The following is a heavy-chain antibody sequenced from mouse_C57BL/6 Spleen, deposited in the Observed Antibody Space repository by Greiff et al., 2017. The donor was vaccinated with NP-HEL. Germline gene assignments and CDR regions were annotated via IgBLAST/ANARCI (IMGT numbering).Heavy chain of an antibody. CDR3: ARGGYGVAMCY. V-gene: IGHV1-80*01. J-gene: IGHJ4*01. Sequence: QVQLQQSGAELVKPGASVKISCKASGYAFSSYWMNWVKQRPGKGLEWIGQIYPGDGDTNYNGKFKGKATLTADKSSSTAYMQLVSLTSEYSAVYFCARGGYGVAMCYWGQGTSVTVSS. CDR1: GYAFSSYW. D-gene: IGHD2-2*01. CDR2: IYPGDGDT.